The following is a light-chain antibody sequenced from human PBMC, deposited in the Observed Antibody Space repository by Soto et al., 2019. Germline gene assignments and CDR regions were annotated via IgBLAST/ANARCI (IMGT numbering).Light chain of an antibody. Sequence: QSVLTQPASVSGSPGQSITISCSGTSSDIGSYNLVSWYQHHPGKAPKLMIYEGNKRPSGVSNRFSGSKSGNTASLTISGLQPEDEADYYCCSYAGSSPYVIFGGGTKLTVL. J-gene: IGLJ2*01. CDR2: EGN. V-gene: IGLV2-23*01. CDR3: CSYAGSSPYVI. CDR1: SSDIGSYNL.